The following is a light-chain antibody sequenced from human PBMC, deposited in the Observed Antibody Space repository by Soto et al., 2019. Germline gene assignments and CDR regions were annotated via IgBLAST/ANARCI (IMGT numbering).Light chain of an antibody. CDR1: QAINNN. V-gene: IGKV3-15*01. CDR3: QHYNSYSEA. Sequence: VLTQAPDTLSVSPGERATLSCRASQAINNNVAWYQLKDGQVPRLLIYGASTRAADVPARFSGGGSGTDFTLPISSLQPDDFATDYCQHYNSYSEAFGQGTKVDIK. CDR2: GAS. J-gene: IGKJ1*01.